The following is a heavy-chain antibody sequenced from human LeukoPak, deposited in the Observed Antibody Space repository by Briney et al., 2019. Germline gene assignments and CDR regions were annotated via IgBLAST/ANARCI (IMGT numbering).Heavy chain of an antibody. Sequence: SETLSLTCGVYGGSSSGFYWSWIRQPPGKGLEWLGQIGPGGDTTNNPSLDSRLTISLDTSRNHFSLKVNSVTAADTAVYYCARHGRYDFAYWGQGTLVTVSS. CDR2: IGPGGDT. CDR1: GGSSSGFY. J-gene: IGHJ4*02. V-gene: IGHV4-34*01. D-gene: IGHD3-16*01. CDR3: ARHGRYDFAY.